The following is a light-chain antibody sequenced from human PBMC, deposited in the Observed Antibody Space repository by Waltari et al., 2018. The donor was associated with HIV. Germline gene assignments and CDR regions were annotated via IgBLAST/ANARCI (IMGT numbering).Light chain of an antibody. CDR3: SSYTSSSTHV. J-gene: IGLJ1*01. CDR2: EVN. CDR1: SSDVGGYNH. V-gene: IGLV2-14*03. Sequence: QSALTQPASVSASPGQSITIYCTGTSSDVGGYNHVSWYRQHPGEAPKVIIYEVNRRPSGVSNRFTASKSGNTASLAISGLQPEDEADYFCSSYTSSSTHVFGPGTKVTVL.